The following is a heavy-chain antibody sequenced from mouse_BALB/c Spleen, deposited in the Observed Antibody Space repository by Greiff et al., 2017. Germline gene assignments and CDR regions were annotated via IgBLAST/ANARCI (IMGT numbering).Heavy chain of an antibody. J-gene: IGHJ3*01. CDR3: AREGYDYDGFAY. CDR1: GFTFSSYA. CDR2: ISSGGSYT. D-gene: IGHD2-4*01. V-gene: IGHV5-9-4*01. Sequence: EVQLVESGGGLVKPGGSLKLSCAASGFTFSSYAMSWVRQSPEKRLEWVAEISSGGSYTYYPDTVTGRFTISRDNAKNTLYLEMSSLRSEDTAMYYCAREGYDYDGFAYWGQGTLVTVSA.